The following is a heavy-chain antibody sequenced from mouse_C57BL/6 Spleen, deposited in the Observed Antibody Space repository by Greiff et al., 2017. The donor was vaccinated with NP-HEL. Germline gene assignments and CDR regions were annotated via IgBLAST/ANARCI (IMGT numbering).Heavy chain of an antibody. V-gene: IGHV10-3*01. D-gene: IGHD1-1*01. Sequence: EVMLVESGGGLVQPKGSLKLSCAASGFTFNTYAMHWVRQAPGKGLEWVARIRSKSSNYATYYADSVKDRFTISRDDSQSMLYLQMNNLKTEDTAMYYCVRDGYYGSSSLWYFDVWGTGTTVTVSS. CDR3: VRDGYYGSSSLWYFDV. J-gene: IGHJ1*03. CDR1: GFTFNTYA. CDR2: IRSKSSNYAT.